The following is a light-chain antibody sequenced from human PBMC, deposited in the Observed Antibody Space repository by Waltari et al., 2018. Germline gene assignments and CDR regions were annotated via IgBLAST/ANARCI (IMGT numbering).Light chain of an antibody. CDR2: DVS. V-gene: IGLV2-14*03. J-gene: IGLJ1*01. Sequence: SALTQPASVSGSPGPSVPIPCTGPSSDVGRYNSVTWYQQHPGKAPKLMIYDVSNRPSGVSNRFSGSKSGNTASLTISGLQAEDEADYYCSSYTSSSTNVFGTGTKVTVL. CDR1: SSDVGRYNS. CDR3: SSYTSSSTNV.